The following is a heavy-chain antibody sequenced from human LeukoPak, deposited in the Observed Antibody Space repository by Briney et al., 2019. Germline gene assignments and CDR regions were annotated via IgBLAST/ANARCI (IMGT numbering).Heavy chain of an antibody. D-gene: IGHD3-16*01. CDR2: MNPHSGNT. CDR1: GYTFTTYD. Sequence: ASVKVSCKASGYTFTTYDVSWVRQAPGQGLEWVGWMNPHSGNTGYAHKFQGRVTMTRDTSINTAYLELTSQISDDTAVYYCVRDGSHIWGLAYWGQGTLVAVSS. V-gene: IGHV1-8*01. CDR3: VRDGSHIWGLAY. J-gene: IGHJ4*02.